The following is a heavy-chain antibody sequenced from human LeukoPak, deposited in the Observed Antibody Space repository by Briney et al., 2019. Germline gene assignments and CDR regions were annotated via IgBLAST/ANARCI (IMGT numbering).Heavy chain of an antibody. CDR3: ARDVYAAAAGPNYYYYMDV. J-gene: IGHJ6*03. CDR1: GFTYSSYW. V-gene: IGHV3-7*01. D-gene: IGHD6-13*01. Sequence: GGSLRLSCAASGFTYSSYWMRWVRQAPGKGLEWVANIKQDGSEKYYVDSVKGRFTISRDNAKNSLYLQMNSLRAEDTAVYYCARDVYAAAAGPNYYYYMDVWGKGTTVTVSS. CDR2: IKQDGSEK.